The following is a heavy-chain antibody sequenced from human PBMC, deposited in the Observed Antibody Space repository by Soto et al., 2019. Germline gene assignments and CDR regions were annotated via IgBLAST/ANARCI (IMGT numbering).Heavy chain of an antibody. V-gene: IGHV3-23*01. Sequence: VGSLILSCGASGFTFSNYCLHWVRQAPGKGLEWVSVISAAGGVTYYTDSLKGRFTISRDNSKNTLYLQMDGLRAEDTAVYFCAKGSTAAIGRNWFGPWGQGTLVTVSS. J-gene: IGHJ5*02. CDR2: ISAAGGVT. CDR3: AKGSTAAIGRNWFGP. D-gene: IGHD2-2*01. CDR1: GFTFSNYC.